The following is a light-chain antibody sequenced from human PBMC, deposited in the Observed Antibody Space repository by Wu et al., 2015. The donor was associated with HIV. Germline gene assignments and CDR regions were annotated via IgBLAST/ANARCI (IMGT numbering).Light chain of an antibody. J-gene: IGKJ2*01. CDR3: QQYDDYLFT. CDR2: RAS. CDR1: QNIRSW. V-gene: IGKV1-5*03. Sequence: DIQMTQSPSTLSASVGERVTITCRASQNIRSWLAWYQQKPGKAPKLLIYRASTLQDGVPSRFSGSGSGTEFSLSISTLQPDDFATYYCQQYDDYLFTFGQGTKAADQT.